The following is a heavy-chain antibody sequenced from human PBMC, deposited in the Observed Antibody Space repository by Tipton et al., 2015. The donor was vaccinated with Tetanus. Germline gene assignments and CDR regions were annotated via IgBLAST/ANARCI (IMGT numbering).Heavy chain of an antibody. CDR3: ARRSYCSSSRCFDAFDL. D-gene: IGHD2-2*01. CDR2: ILYGKST. V-gene: IGHV4-61*01. CDR1: GGSVSSGSYY. Sequence: TLSLTCTVSGGSVSSGSYYWSWVRQPPGKGLEYIGYILYGKSTHYNSSLKSRLSMSGDPAKNQFSLQLNSVTPEDTAVYYCARRSYCSSSRCFDAFDLWGQGTMVTVSS. J-gene: IGHJ3*01.